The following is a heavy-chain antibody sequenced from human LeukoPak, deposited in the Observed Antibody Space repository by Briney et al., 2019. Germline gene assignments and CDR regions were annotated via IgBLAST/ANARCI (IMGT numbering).Heavy chain of an antibody. D-gene: IGHD3-10*01. CDR2: INPNSGGT. CDR1: GYTFTGYY. J-gene: IGHJ4*02. V-gene: IGHV1-2*02. CDR3: ARAVATMVRGVTAY. Sequence: ASVKVSCKASGYTFTGYYMHWVRQAPGQGLEWMGWINPNSGGTNYAQKFQGRVTMTRDTSISTAYMELSRLRSDDTAVYYYARAVATMVRGVTAYWGQGTLVTVSS.